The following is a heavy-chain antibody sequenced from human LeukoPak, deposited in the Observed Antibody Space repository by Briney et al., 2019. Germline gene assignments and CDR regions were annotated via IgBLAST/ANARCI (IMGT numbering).Heavy chain of an antibody. V-gene: IGHV4-34*01. CDR1: GGSFSGYY. J-gene: IGHJ4*02. Sequence: SETLSLTRVVYGGSFSGYYWSWIRQPPGKGLEWIGEINHSGSTNCNPSLKSRVTISVDTSTNYFSLKLSSVTAADTAVYFCAYGGYSGYDFTDYWGQGTLVTVSS. CDR2: INHSGST. D-gene: IGHD5-12*01. CDR3: AYGGYSGYDFTDY.